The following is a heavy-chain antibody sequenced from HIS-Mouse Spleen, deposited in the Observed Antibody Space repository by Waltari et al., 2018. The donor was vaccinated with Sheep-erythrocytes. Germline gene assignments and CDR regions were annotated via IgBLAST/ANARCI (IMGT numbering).Heavy chain of an antibody. Sequence: QVQLVDSGGGVVQPGRSLRLSWHASGFTFSSYALHWVRQAPGKGLEWVAVISYDGSNKYYADSVKGRFTISRDNSKNTLYLQMNSLRAEDTAVYYCAKVRTVNYWYFDLWGRGTLVTVSS. CDR1: GFTFSSYA. V-gene: IGHV3-30*18. CDR2: ISYDGSNK. D-gene: IGHD1-1*01. CDR3: AKVRTVNYWYFDL. J-gene: IGHJ2*01.